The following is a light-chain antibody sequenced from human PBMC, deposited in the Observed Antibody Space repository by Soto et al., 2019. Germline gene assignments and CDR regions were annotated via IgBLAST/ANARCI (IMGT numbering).Light chain of an antibody. V-gene: IGKV3D-15*01. Sequence: EIVMTQSPATLSVSPGERAALSCRASQSVSSTLAWYQHKPGQAPRLLIYGASTRATGIPARFSGSGSGTEFTLTISSLQSEDFAVYYCQQYNNWPPGTFGQGTKLEI. J-gene: IGKJ2*02. CDR1: QSVSST. CDR3: QQYNNWPPGT. CDR2: GAS.